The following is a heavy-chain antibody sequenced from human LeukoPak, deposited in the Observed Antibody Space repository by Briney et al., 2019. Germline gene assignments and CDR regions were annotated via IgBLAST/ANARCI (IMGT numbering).Heavy chain of an antibody. V-gene: IGHV1-46*01. D-gene: IGHD6-19*01. CDR3: ARDLSAPYSSGWYLGYYFDY. J-gene: IGHJ4*02. CDR2: INPSDGST. Sequence: GASVKVSCKASGYTFTSYYMHWVRQAPGQGLEWMGIINPSDGSTRFAQKFQGRVTMTRDMSTSSFYMELSRLRSDDTAVYYCARDLSAPYSSGWYLGYYFDYWGQGTLVTVSS. CDR1: GYTFTSYY.